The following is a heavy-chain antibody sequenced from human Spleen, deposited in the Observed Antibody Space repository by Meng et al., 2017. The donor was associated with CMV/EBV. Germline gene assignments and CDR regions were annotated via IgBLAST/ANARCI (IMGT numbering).Heavy chain of an antibody. CDR1: GGTYSSYT. CDR3: ARSIGYAMDV. Sequence: SVKVSCKASGGTYSSYTITWVRQAPGQGLEWMGRITPSIDIADYAQKSQGRLTITADHSTTTTDMELSGLRSEDTAVYYCARSIGYAMDVWGQGTMVTVSS. J-gene: IGHJ6*02. CDR2: ITPSIDIA. D-gene: IGHD3-10*01. V-gene: IGHV1-69*02.